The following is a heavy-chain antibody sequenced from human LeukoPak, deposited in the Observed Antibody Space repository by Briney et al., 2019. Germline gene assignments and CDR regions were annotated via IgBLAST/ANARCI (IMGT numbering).Heavy chain of an antibody. CDR3: ASQQSFHYYCMDV. J-gene: IGHJ6*03. Sequence: GGSLRLSCAASGFTFNTYWMHWVRHAPGKGLVWVSSINADGSGTSYADSMKGRFTISRDNAKNTLYLQMNSLRAEDTAVYYCASQQSFHYYCMDVWGKGTTVTVSS. CDR2: INADGSGT. CDR1: GFTFNTYW. D-gene: IGHD2/OR15-2a*01. V-gene: IGHV3-74*01.